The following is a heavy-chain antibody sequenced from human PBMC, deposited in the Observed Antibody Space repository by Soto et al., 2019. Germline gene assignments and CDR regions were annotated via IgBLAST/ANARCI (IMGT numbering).Heavy chain of an antibody. CDR2: IVVGSGNT. CDR3: AARYYYDSSGYLTFFDY. Sequence: SVKVSCKASGFTFTSSAVQWVRQARGQRLEWIGWIVVGSGNTNYAQKFQERVTITRDMSTSTAYMELSSLRSEDTAVYYCAARYYYDSSGYLTFFDYWGQGTLVTVSS. J-gene: IGHJ4*02. D-gene: IGHD3-22*01. CDR1: GFTFTSSA. V-gene: IGHV1-58*01.